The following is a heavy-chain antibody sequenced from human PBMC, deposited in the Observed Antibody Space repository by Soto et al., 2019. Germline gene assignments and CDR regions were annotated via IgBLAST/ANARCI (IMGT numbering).Heavy chain of an antibody. CDR2: IYSSGST. CDR1: GGSISNYY. Sequence: SETLSLTCNVSGGSISNYYWTWIRQPAGKGLEWIGRIYSSGSTNYNSSLKSRVTMSVDTSKNQFSLKLTSVTAADTAVYYCARQTTYSSSWYDYWVQGTLVTVSS. J-gene: IGHJ4*02. D-gene: IGHD6-13*01. V-gene: IGHV4-4*07. CDR3: ARQTTYSSSWYDY.